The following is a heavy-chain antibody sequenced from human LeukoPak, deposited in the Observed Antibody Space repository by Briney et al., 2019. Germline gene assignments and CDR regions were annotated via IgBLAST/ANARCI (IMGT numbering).Heavy chain of an antibody. Sequence: ASVKVSCKPSGYTFTNYGMHWVRQAPRQSLEWMGWINTGNGNTKSSQKFQDRVTLTRDTSASTAYMELNSLSSEDTAVYYCARVPLHDASGRYYPHWGQGTLVTVSS. D-gene: IGHD3-22*01. J-gene: IGHJ1*01. CDR1: GYTFTNYG. CDR2: INTGNGNT. V-gene: IGHV1-3*04. CDR3: ARVPLHDASGRYYPH.